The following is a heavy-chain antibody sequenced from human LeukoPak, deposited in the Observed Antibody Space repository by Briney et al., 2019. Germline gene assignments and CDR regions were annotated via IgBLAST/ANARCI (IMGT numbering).Heavy chain of an antibody. Sequence: SESLALTCNVSGASISSYYWSWMRQPPGKGLEWIGYIYYSGDTDYNPSLRSRVTISVDTSKNQFSLKLSSVTAADTAVYYCARHASQGLNKPLDYWGQGTLVTVSS. J-gene: IGHJ4*02. V-gene: IGHV4-59*08. D-gene: IGHD6-19*01. CDR3: ARHASQGLNKPLDY. CDR2: IYYSGDT. CDR1: GASISSYY.